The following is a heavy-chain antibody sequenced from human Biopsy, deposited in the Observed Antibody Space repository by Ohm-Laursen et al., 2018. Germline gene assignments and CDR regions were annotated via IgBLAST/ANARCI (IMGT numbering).Heavy chain of an antibody. CDR3: ARDPRYGYGSYFDY. D-gene: IGHD3-10*01. J-gene: IGHJ4*02. CDR2: INPNSGVT. V-gene: IGHV1-2*02. CDR1: GYTFTGYY. Sequence: ASVKVSCKASGYTFTGYYMHWVRQAPGQGLEWMGWINPNSGVTNYAQRFQGRVTMTRDTSISTAYMELSRLRSDDTAVYYCARDPRYGYGSYFDYWGQGTLVTVSA.